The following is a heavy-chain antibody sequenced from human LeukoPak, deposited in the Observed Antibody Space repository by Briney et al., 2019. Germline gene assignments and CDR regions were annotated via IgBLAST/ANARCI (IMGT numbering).Heavy chain of an antibody. CDR1: GFIFSSYA. CDR3: AKDHGRSIAVAGTSDY. D-gene: IGHD6-19*01. J-gene: IGHJ4*02. Sequence: PGGSLRLSCAASGFIFSSYAMSWVRQAPGKGLEWVSAISGTVGSTYYADSVKGRFTITRDNSKNTLYLQMNSLRAEDTAVYYCAKDHGRSIAVAGTSDYWGQGTLVTVSS. CDR2: ISGTVGST. V-gene: IGHV3-23*01.